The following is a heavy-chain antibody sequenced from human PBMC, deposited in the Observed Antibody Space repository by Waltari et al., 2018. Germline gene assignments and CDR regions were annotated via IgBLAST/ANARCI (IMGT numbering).Heavy chain of an antibody. CDR3: ARTQPFSLRFLEWFFNWFDP. CDR1: GYSISSGYY. V-gene: IGHV4-38-2*01. J-gene: IGHJ5*02. CDR2: IYHSGRP. Sequence: QVQLQESGPGLVKPSETLSLTCAVSGYSISSGYYWGWIRQPPGKGLEWIGSIYHSGRPYYDPSLKSRVTISVDTSKNQFSLKLSSVTAADTAVYYCARTQPFSLRFLEWFFNWFDPWGQGTLVTVSS. D-gene: IGHD3-3*01.